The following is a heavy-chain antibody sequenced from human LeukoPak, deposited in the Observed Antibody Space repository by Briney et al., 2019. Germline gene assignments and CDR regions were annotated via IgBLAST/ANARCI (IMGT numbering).Heavy chain of an antibody. CDR3: ARAPYSWKDVGLDY. CDR2: INHSGST. D-gene: IGHD1-1*01. V-gene: IGHV4-34*01. Sequence: SETLSLTCTVSGGSISSYYWSWIRQPPGKGLEWIGEINHSGSTNYNPSLKSRVTISVDTSKNQFSLKLSSVTAADTAVYYCARAPYSWKDVGLDYWGQGILVTVSS. CDR1: GGSISSYY. J-gene: IGHJ4*02.